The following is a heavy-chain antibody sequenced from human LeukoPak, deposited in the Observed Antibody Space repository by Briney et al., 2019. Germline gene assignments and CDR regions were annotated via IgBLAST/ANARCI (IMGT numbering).Heavy chain of an antibody. D-gene: IGHD6-13*01. CDR1: GFTFSSYA. J-gene: IGHJ6*03. Sequence: PGGSLRLSCAASGFTFSSYAMSWVRQAPGNGLEWVSAISGSGGSTYYADSVKGRFTISRDNSKNTLYLQMNSLRAEDTAVYYCATYSSSPHFDYYYMDVWGKGTTVTVSS. CDR3: ATYSSSPHFDYYYMDV. V-gene: IGHV3-23*01. CDR2: ISGSGGST.